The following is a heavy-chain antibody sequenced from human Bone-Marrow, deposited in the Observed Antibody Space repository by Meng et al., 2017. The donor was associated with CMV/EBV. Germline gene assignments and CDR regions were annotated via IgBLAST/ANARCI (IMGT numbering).Heavy chain of an antibody. J-gene: IGHJ4*02. D-gene: IGHD5-24*01. CDR2: INAGNGNT. CDR3: ARDYNGVDY. CDR1: GYTFTSYA. Sequence: VPCTASGYTFTSYAMRWVHQAPGQRLEWMGWINAGNGNTKYSQKFQGRVTITRDTSASTAYMELSSLRSEDTAVYYCARDYNGVDYWGQGTLVTVSS. V-gene: IGHV1-3*01.